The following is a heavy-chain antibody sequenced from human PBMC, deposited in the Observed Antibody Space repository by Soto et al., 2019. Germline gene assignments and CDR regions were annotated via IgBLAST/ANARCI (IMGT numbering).Heavy chain of an antibody. CDR2: TYYRSKWYY. Sequence: QXLSLTCAISGDXVSSNSDAWNWIRQSPSRGLEWLGRTYYRSKWYYDYAVSVKSRITIKPDTSKNQFYMQLNSVTHEDTAFYYCARLRSSIFFDYWGQGYMVTGSS. J-gene: IGHJ4*02. D-gene: IGHD6-6*01. CDR3: ARLRSSIFFDY. CDR1: GDXVSSNSDA. V-gene: IGHV6-1*01.